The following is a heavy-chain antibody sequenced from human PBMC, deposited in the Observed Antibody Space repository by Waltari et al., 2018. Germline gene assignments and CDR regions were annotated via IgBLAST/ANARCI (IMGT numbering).Heavy chain of an antibody. Sequence: EVKLVESGGGLVQPGGSLSLPCEASEFNLYTHYTGWVRQAPGKGLEWVSVIYAGSGGSFYAESVKGRFIISRDNSKNTLYLDLHSLTDEDTAVYYCARAGLGSPLQWLQLLDSWGRGTLVTVSS. J-gene: IGHJ4*02. D-gene: IGHD5-12*01. V-gene: IGHV3-53*01. CDR1: EFNLYTHY. CDR2: IYAGSGGS. CDR3: ARAGLGSPLQWLQLLDS.